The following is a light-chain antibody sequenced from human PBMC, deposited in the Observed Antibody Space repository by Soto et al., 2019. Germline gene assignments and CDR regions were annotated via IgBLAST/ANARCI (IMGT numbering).Light chain of an antibody. J-gene: IGLJ2*01. CDR3: SSYTSSSTLL. Sequence: QSALTQPASVSGSPGQSITISCTGTSRDVGGYNYVSWYQQHPGKAPKLMIYDVSNRPSGVSNRFSGSKSGNTASLTISGLQAEDESDYYCSSYTSSSTLLFGGATKLTVL. CDR1: SRDVGGYNY. CDR2: DVS. V-gene: IGLV2-14*01.